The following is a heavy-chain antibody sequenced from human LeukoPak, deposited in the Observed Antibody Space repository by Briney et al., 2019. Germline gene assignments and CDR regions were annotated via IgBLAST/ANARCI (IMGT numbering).Heavy chain of an antibody. D-gene: IGHD3-10*01. CDR2: INTNTGDP. Sequence: ASVNVSCKASGYTFSDYTINWVRQAPGQGLECVGWINTNTGDPIYARGFKGRFVLSVDKSVNTAYLEIASLQTEDNAVYYCARSSRGVIGLLDYWGQGTLVTVSS. J-gene: IGHJ4*02. CDR3: ARSSRGVIGLLDY. CDR1: GYTFSDYT. V-gene: IGHV7-4-1*01.